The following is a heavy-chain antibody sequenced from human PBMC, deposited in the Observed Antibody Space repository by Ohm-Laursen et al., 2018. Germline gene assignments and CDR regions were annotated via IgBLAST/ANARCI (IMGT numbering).Heavy chain of an antibody. V-gene: IGHV3-23*01. Sequence: SLRLSCAASGFTFSSYAMTWVRQAPGKGLEWVSATTASGGNTYYADSVKGRFTISRNNAKNTLYLQMDSLRAEDTAVYYCASIYCTGTSCYKYFQYWGQGTLVTVSS. CDR2: TTASGGNT. J-gene: IGHJ1*01. CDR1: GFTFSSYA. D-gene: IGHD2-2*02. CDR3: ASIYCTGTSCYKYFQY.